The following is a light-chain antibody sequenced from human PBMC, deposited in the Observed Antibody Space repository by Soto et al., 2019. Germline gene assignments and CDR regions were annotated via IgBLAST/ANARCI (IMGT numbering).Light chain of an antibody. J-gene: IGLJ2*01. CDR2: RND. Sequence: VVTQPPSASGTPGQRVTISCSGSSSNIGSFYVYWYQQLPGTAPKLLIYRNDQRPSGVPDRFSGSKSGTSASLAISGLRSEDEADYYCAAWDDSLSVVFGGGTKVTVL. CDR3: AAWDDSLSVV. CDR1: SSNIGSFY. V-gene: IGLV1-47*01.